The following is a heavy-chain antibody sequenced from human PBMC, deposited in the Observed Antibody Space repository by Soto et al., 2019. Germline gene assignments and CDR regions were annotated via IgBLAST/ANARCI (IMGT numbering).Heavy chain of an antibody. D-gene: IGHD3-10*01. CDR1: GFSFNKYG. CDR3: AKDRGYYGSGGGYFDY. Sequence: QVQLVESGGGVVQPGRSLRLSCAASGFSFNKYGIHWVRQAPGKGLEWVAVISYDGSNQYYADSVKGRFTISRDNSKNTLYLQMNSLRPEDTAVYYWAKDRGYYGSGGGYFDYWGQGTLVTVSS. CDR2: ISYDGSNQ. J-gene: IGHJ4*02. V-gene: IGHV3-30*18.